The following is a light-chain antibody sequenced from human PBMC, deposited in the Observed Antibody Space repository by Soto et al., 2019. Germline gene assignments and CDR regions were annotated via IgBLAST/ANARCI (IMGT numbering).Light chain of an antibody. CDR3: SSHAGGNDIGVI. CDR1: SSDVGAHNY. Sequence: QSVLTQPPSASGSPGQSVTISCTGTSSDVGAHNYVSWYQQYPGKVPKLMISEVNKRPPGVPDRFSGSKSGNTASLTVSGLQAEDEADYYCSSHAGGNDIGVIFGGGTKLTVL. CDR2: EVN. V-gene: IGLV2-8*01. J-gene: IGLJ2*01.